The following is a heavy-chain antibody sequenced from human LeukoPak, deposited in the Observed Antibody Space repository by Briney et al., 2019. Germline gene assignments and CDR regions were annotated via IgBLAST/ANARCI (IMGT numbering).Heavy chain of an antibody. Sequence: PSETLSLTCAVSGYSISSGYYWGWIRQPPGKGLEWIGSIYHSGSTYYNPSLKSRVTISVDTSKNQFSLRLNSVTAADTAVYYCARDRPRWLQTQYYLDYWGQGTPVIVSS. CDR3: ARDRPRWLQTQYYLDY. V-gene: IGHV4-38-2*02. CDR1: GYSISSGYY. J-gene: IGHJ4*02. D-gene: IGHD5-24*01. CDR2: IYHSGST.